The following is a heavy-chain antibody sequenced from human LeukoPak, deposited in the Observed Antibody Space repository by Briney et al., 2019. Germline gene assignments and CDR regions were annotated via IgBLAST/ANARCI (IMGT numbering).Heavy chain of an antibody. D-gene: IGHD6-25*01. J-gene: IGHJ4*02. CDR3: ARLGASNLAAAAYDY. CDR1: GGSISSHY. Sequence: PSETLSLTCTVSGGSISSHYWSWIRQPPGKGLEWIGYIYYSGSTNYNPSLKSRVTISVDTSKNQFSLKLSSVTAADTAVYYCARLGASNLAAAAYDYWGQGTLVTVSS. V-gene: IGHV4-59*11. CDR2: IYYSGST.